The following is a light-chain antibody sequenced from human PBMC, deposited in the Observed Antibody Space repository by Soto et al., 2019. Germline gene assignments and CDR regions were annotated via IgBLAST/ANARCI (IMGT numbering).Light chain of an antibody. Sequence: VFTQSPGTLSLSPGERATLSCRASHTVRNNYLAWYQQKPGQAPRLLIYDASNRATGIPARFSGSGSGTDFTLTISSLEPEDFAVYYCQQRSNWPPWYTFGQGTKVDI. CDR1: HTVRNNY. CDR3: QQRSNWPPWYT. V-gene: IGKV3-11*01. J-gene: IGKJ2*01. CDR2: DAS.